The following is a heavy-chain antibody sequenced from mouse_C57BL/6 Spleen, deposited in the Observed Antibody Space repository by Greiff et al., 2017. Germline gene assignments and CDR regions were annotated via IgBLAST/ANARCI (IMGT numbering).Heavy chain of an antibody. J-gene: IGHJ3*01. V-gene: IGHV14-4*01. CDR1: GFNIKDDY. D-gene: IGHD3-2*02. CDR3: TTVTAQAFAY. Sequence: EVQLQQSGAELVRPGASVKLSCTASGFNIKDDYMHWVKQRPEQGLEWIGWIDPENGDTEYASKFQGKATITADTSSNTAYLQLSSLTSEDTAVNYCTTVTAQAFAYWGQGTLVTVSA. CDR2: IDPENGDT.